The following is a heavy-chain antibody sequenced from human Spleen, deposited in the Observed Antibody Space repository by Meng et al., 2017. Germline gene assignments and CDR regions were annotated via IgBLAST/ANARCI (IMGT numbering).Heavy chain of an antibody. CDR2: INTDASIT. V-gene: IGHV3-74*03. D-gene: IGHD1-26*01. CDR3: ARDSYSGSWVD. J-gene: IGHJ4*02. Sequence: GESLKISCAASGFPFSSYHMHWVRQTPGEGLVWVSRINTDASITTYADSVKGRFTISRHNSKNTVDLQMSSLRAEDTAVYYCARDSYSGSWVDWGQGTRVTVSS. CDR1: GFPFSSYH.